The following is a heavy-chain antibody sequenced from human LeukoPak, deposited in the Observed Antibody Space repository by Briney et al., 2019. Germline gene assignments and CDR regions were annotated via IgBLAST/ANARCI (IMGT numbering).Heavy chain of an antibody. D-gene: IGHD2-15*01. J-gene: IGHJ4*02. CDR2: MNPNSGRT. Sequence: ASVKVSCKASGYTLTSYDINWVRQATGQGLEWMGWMNPNSGRTGYAQNFQGRITITRNTSMSTAYMELSSLRSEDTAVYYCARDQVVVAATLNYWGQGTLVTVSS. CDR3: ARDQVVVAATLNY. V-gene: IGHV1-8*01. CDR1: GYTLTSYD.